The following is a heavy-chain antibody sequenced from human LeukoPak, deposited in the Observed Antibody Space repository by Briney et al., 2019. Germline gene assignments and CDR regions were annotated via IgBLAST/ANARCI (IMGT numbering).Heavy chain of an antibody. CDR3: ARHEGNYYLDY. D-gene: IGHD1-26*01. Sequence: PSETLSLTCTVSGGSITSSNFYWGWIRQPPGKGLEWIGSIYYSGNTNYNPSLKSRVTISVDTSKNQSPLKLSSVTAADTAVYYCARHEGNYYLDYWGQGTLVTVSS. CDR2: IYYSGNT. J-gene: IGHJ4*02. CDR1: GGSITSSNFY. V-gene: IGHV4-39*01.